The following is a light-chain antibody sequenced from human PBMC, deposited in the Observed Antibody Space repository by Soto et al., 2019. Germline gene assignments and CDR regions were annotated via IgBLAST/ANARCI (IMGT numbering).Light chain of an antibody. J-gene: IGKJ1*01. CDR1: QSLLYSSNNKNY. Sequence: DIVMTQSPDSLAVSLGERATINCKSSQSLLYSSNNKNYLAWYQQKPGQPPKLLIYWASTRESGVPDRFSGSGSGTDFTLTISSLQAEDVALYYCQQYFNTPPTFGQGTKVEIK. CDR3: QQYFNTPPT. CDR2: WAS. V-gene: IGKV4-1*01.